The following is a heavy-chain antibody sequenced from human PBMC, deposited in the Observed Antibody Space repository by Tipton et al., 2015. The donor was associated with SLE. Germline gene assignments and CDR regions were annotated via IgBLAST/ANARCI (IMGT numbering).Heavy chain of an antibody. CDR3: ARHFSGSYSFDY. CDR2: IHSSGST. Sequence: TLSLTCTVSGGSISRYYWGWIRQPAGKGLEWIGQIHSSGSTSYNPSLKSRVSISVDMSKNQVSLKLSSVTAADTALYYCARHFSGSYSFDYWGQGTLVTVSS. D-gene: IGHD1-26*01. V-gene: IGHV4-4*07. J-gene: IGHJ4*02. CDR1: GGSISRYY.